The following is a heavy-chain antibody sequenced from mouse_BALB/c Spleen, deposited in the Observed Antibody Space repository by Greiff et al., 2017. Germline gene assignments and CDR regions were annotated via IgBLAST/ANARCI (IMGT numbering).Heavy chain of an antibody. Sequence: ESGPGLVKPSQSLSLTCSVTGYSITSGYYWNWIRQFPGNKLEWMGYISYDGSNNYNPSLKNRISITRDTSKNQFFLKLNSVTTEDTATYYCAREATTAPYYYAMDYWGQGTSVTVSS. D-gene: IGHD1-2*01. V-gene: IGHV3-6*02. J-gene: IGHJ4*01. CDR1: GYSITSGYY. CDR3: AREATTAPYYYAMDY. CDR2: ISYDGSN.